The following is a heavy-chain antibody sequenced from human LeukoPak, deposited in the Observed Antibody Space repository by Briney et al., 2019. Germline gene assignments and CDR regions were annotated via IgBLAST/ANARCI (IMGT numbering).Heavy chain of an antibody. V-gene: IGHV1-18*01. J-gene: IGHJ4*02. Sequence: ASVKVSCKASGYTFTSYAISWVRQAPGQGLEWMGWISAYNGNTNYAQKLQGRVTMTTDTSTSTAYMELRSLRSDDTAVYYCARVGARIGYCSSTSCGEDYWGQGTLVTVSS. CDR1: GYTFTSYA. CDR2: ISAYNGNT. D-gene: IGHD2-2*01. CDR3: ARVGARIGYCSSTSCGEDY.